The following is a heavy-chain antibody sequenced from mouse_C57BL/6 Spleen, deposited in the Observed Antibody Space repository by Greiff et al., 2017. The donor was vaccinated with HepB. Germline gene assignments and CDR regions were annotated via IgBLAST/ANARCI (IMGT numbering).Heavy chain of an antibody. CDR2: IYIGNGYT. V-gene: IGHV1-58*01. Sequence: EVQLQESGAELVRPRSSLKMSCKTSGYTFPSYGLYWVKQRPGQGLEWIGYIYIGNGYTEYNEKFKGKATLTSDTSSSTAYMQLSSLTSEDSAIYFGARSDGDAYAMDCWGQGTSATVSS. CDR1: GYTFPSYG. CDR3: ARSDGDAYAMDC. J-gene: IGHJ4*01.